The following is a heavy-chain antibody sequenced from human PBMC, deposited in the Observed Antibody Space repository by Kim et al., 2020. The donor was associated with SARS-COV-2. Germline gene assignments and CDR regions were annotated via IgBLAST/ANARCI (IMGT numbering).Heavy chain of an antibody. V-gene: IGHV3-30*04. CDR2: ISYDGSNK. J-gene: IGHJ4*02. Sequence: SLRLSCAASGFTFSSYAMHWVRQAPGKGLEWVAVISYDGSNKYYADSVKGRFTISRDNSKNTLYLQMNSLRAEDTAVYYCARDYSGSYYEGFDYWGQGTLVTVSS. CDR1: GFTFSSYA. CDR3: ARDYSGSYYEGFDY. D-gene: IGHD1-26*01.